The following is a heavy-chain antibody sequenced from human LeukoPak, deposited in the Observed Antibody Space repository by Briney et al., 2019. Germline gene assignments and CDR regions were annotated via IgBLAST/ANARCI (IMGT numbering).Heavy chain of an antibody. CDR2: IKQDGSEK. CDR1: GFSFSDYW. Sequence: TGGSLRLSCAASGFSFSDYWMSWVRQAPGKGLEWVANIKQDGSEKNYVDSMKGRFTISRDNAKNSLSLQMISLRAEDTAVYYCARNKRADIWGQGTMVTVSS. J-gene: IGHJ3*02. V-gene: IGHV3-7*01. CDR3: ARNKRADI. D-gene: IGHD1/OR15-1a*01.